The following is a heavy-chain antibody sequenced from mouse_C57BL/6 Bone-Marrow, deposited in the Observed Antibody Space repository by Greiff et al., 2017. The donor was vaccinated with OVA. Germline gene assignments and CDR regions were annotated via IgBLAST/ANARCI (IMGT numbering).Heavy chain of an antibody. CDR1: GFTFTDYY. CDR2: IRNKANGYTT. J-gene: IGHJ3*01. CDR3: ASLYYFWFAY. Sequence: EVKLMESGGGLVQPGGSLSLSCAASGFTFTDYYMSWVRQPPGKALEWLGFIRNKANGYTTEYSASVKGRFTISRDNSQSILYLQMNALRAEDSATYYCASLYYFWFAYWGQGTLVTVSA. V-gene: IGHV7-3*01. D-gene: IGHD2-1*01.